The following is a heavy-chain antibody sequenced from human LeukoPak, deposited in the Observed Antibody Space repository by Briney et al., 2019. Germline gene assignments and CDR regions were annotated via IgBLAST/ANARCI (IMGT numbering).Heavy chain of an antibody. CDR1: GFTFSSYG. Sequence: GGSLRLSCAASGFTFSSYGMSWVRQAPGKGLEWVSAISGSGGSTYYADSVKGGFTISRDNSKNTPYLQMNSLRAEDTAVYYCACDGVVTAALDYWGQGTLVTVSS. CDR2: ISGSGGST. J-gene: IGHJ4*02. V-gene: IGHV3-23*01. CDR3: ACDGVVTAALDY. D-gene: IGHD2-21*02.